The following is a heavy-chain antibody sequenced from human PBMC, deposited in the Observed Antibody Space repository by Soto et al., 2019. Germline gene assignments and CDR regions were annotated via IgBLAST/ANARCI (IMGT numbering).Heavy chain of an antibody. CDR1: GFTFSSYG. Sequence: QVQLVESGGGVVQPGRSLRLSCAASGFTFSSYGMHWVRQAPGKGLEWVAVISYDGSNKYYADSVKGRFTISRDNSKNTLYLQMNSLRAEDTAVYYCAKDTSWFGEFIDWGQGTLVTVSS. CDR2: ISYDGSNK. CDR3: AKDTSWFGEFID. J-gene: IGHJ4*02. V-gene: IGHV3-30*18. D-gene: IGHD3-10*01.